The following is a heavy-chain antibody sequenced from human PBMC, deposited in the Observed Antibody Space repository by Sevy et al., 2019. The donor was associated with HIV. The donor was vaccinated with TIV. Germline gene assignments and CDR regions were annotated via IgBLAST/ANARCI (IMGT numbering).Heavy chain of an antibody. Sequence: GGSLRLSCAASGFSFSSYWMHWVRQAPGKGLEWVGFIRSKAYGGTTEYAASVKGRFTISRDDSKSIAYLQMNSLKTEDTAVYYCTRDIPPEYFQHWGQGTLVTVSS. CDR3: TRDIPPEYFQH. J-gene: IGHJ1*01. CDR2: IRSKAYGGTT. V-gene: IGHV3-49*04. CDR1: GFSFSSYW.